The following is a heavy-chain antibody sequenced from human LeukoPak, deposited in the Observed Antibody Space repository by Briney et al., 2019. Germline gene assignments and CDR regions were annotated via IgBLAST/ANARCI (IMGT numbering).Heavy chain of an antibody. CDR3: AKSNGYGLIDI. CDR2: IFYSGST. V-gene: IGHV4-61*01. Sequence: SETLSLTCTVSGYSISTGYYWDWIRQPPGKGLEWIGYIFYSGSTNYNPSLKSRVTISVDTSKNQFSLKLSSVTAADTAVYYCAKSNGYGLIDIWGQGTMVTVSS. J-gene: IGHJ3*02. D-gene: IGHD3-22*01. CDR1: GYSISTGYY.